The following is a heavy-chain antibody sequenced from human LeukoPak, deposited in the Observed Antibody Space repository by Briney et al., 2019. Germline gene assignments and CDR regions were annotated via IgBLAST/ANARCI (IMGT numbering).Heavy chain of an antibody. Sequence: GGSLRLSCAASGNYWMHWARQVPGKGLVWVSHINSDGSWTSYADSVKGRFTISKDNAKNTVYLQMNSLRAEDTAVYYCARDLDSGYSYGSPFGWGQGTLVTVSS. CDR1: GNYW. J-gene: IGHJ4*02. D-gene: IGHD5-18*01. CDR2: INSDGSWT. CDR3: ARDLDSGYSYGSPFG. V-gene: IGHV3-74*01.